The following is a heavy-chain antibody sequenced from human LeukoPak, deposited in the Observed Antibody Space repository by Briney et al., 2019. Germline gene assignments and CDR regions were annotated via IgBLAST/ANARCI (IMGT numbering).Heavy chain of an antibody. CDR1: GFTFDTYA. D-gene: IGHD6-13*01. J-gene: IGHJ4*02. Sequence: GEALRLSCVVSGFTFDTYAMTWVRQAPGKGLEWVSGISGGGGADRTFYADSVKGRFTISRDNSQNILYLDINSLRAEDTAVYYCARDLDWYTSSWYFGDLEYWGQGTLITVSS. V-gene: IGHV3-23*01. CDR2: ISGGGGADRT. CDR3: ARDLDWYTSSWYFGDLEY.